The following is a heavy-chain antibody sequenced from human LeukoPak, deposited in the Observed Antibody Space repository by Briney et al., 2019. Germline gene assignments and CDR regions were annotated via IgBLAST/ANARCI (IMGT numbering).Heavy chain of an antibody. CDR3: AKGETTTVTTLSDY. CDR1: GFTFSSYA. Sequence: GGSLRLSCAASGFTFSSYAMNWVRQTPGEGLEWVSSISGSGGSTYYADSVKGRFTISRDNSKNTLYLQMDSLRAEDTAVYYCAKGETTTVTTLSDYWGQGTLVTVSS. J-gene: IGHJ4*02. D-gene: IGHD4-17*01. CDR2: ISGSGGST. V-gene: IGHV3-23*01.